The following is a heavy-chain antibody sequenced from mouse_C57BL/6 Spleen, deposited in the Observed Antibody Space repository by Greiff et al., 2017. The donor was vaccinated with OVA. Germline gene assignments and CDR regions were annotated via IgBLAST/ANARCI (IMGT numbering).Heavy chain of an antibody. J-gene: IGHJ4*01. Sequence: QVHVKQSGAELARPGASVKLSCKASGYTFTSYGISWVKQRTGQGLEWIGEIYPRSGNTYYNEKFKGKATLTADKSSSTAYMELRSLTSEDSAVYVCEEGDGSSYDAMDYWGQGTSVTVSS. CDR2: IYPRSGNT. D-gene: IGHD1-1*01. CDR1: GYTFTSYG. V-gene: IGHV1-81*01. CDR3: EEGDGSSYDAMDY.